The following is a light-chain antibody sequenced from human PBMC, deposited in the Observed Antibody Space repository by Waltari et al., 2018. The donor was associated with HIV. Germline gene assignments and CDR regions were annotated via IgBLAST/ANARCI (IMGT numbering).Light chain of an antibody. J-gene: IGKJ2*01. CDR3: LQNIRAPFA. CDR2: LAS. CDR1: ESLRHSNGRNY. Sequence: DVLATQFPLSLTVSPGEPATISCRATESLRHSNGRNYLDWYVQRPGQTPRLVIYLASNRASGVPDRFVGGGSGTDFTLRITRVETGDVGTYFCLQNIRAPFAFGQGT. V-gene: IGKV2-28*01.